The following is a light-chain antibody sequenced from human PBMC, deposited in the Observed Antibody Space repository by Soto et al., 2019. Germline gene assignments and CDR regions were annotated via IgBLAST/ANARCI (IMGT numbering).Light chain of an antibody. CDR3: QHYYDFFLT. J-gene: IGKJ4*01. Sequence: DIQMTQSPSTLSASVGDRVTISCRASQSISNWLAWYQQKPGKAPKLLIYDASSLERGVPSRFSGSGSGTEFTLTISSLQPDDFATYYCQHYYDFFLTFGGGTKVEIK. CDR2: DAS. CDR1: QSISNW. V-gene: IGKV1-5*01.